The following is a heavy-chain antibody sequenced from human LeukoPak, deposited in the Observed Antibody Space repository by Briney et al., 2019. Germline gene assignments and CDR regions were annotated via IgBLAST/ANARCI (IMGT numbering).Heavy chain of an antibody. CDR2: IYYSGST. CDR1: GGSIISTSYY. V-gene: IGHV4-39*01. Sequence: PSETLSLTCTVSGGSIISTSYYWGWIRQPPGKGLEWIANIYYSGSTYFNPSLKSRVTISIDTSKNQFSLKLTSVTAADTAVYYCATLLPRGWFDPWGQGTLVTVSS. J-gene: IGHJ5*02. CDR3: ATLLPRGWFDP. D-gene: IGHD2-15*01.